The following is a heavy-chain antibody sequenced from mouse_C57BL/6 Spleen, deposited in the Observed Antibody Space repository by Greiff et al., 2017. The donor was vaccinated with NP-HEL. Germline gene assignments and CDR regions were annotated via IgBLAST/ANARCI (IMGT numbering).Heavy chain of an antibody. V-gene: IGHV1-52*01. D-gene: IGHD2-3*01. CDR2: IDPSDSET. CDR3: ARHDGPYWYFDV. J-gene: IGHJ1*03. CDR1: GYTFTSYW. Sequence: VQLQQPGAELVRPGSSVKLSCKASGYTFTSYWMHWVKQRPIQGLEWIGNIDPSDSETHYNQKFKDKATLTVDKSSSTAYMQLSSLTSEDSAVYYCARHDGPYWYFDVWGTGTTVTVSS.